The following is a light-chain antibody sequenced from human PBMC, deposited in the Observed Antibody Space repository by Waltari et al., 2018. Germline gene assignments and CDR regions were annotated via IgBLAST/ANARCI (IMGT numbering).Light chain of an antibody. J-gene: IGKJ4*01. CDR2: DAS. CDR3: QWRSHWPPLA. Sequence: EIVLTQSPTTLYLSTGERATPSCCVSQSVRSNLTWPRQRPGQAPRFLTYDASNRATGIPGRFRGSGSGTDFTLTTSRLEPEDFAVYYCQWRSHWPPLAFGGGTKVEIQ. V-gene: IGKV3-11*01. CDR1: QSVRSN.